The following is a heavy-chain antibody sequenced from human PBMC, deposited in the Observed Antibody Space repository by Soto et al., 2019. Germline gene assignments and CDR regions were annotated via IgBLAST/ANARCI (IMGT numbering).Heavy chain of an antibody. CDR1: GFTFSSYG. Sequence: QVQLVESGGGVVQPGRSLRLSCAASGFTFSSYGMHWVRQAPGKGLVWVAVISYDGSNKYYADSVKGRFTISRDNSKNTLYLQMNSLRAEDTAVYYCAKASSENWFDPWGQGTLVTVSS. V-gene: IGHV3-30*18. J-gene: IGHJ5*02. CDR2: ISYDGSNK. CDR3: AKASSENWFDP. D-gene: IGHD3-22*01.